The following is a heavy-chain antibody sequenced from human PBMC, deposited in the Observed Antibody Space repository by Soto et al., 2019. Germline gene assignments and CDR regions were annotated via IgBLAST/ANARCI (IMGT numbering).Heavy chain of an antibody. D-gene: IGHD6-19*01. CDR3: TTEQKEQWLAHYYYYGMDV. Sequence: PGGSLRLSCAASGFTFSNALMSWVRQAPGKGLEWVGRIKSKTDGGTTDYAAPVKGRFTISRDDSKNTLYLQMNSLKTEDTAVYYCTTEQKEQWLAHYYYYGMDVWGQGTTVTVSS. J-gene: IGHJ6*02. CDR1: GFTFSNAL. V-gene: IGHV3-15*01. CDR2: IKSKTDGGTT.